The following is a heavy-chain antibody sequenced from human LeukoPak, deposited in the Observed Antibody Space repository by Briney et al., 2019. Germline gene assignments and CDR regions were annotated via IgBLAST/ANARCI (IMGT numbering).Heavy chain of an antibody. J-gene: IGHJ4*02. CDR2: INPNIGGT. CDR3: ATLGGSGSFDY. D-gene: IGHD3-10*01. CDR1: GYTFTGYY. V-gene: IGHV1-2*04. Sequence: GASVKVSCKASGYTFTGYYMHWVRQAPGQGLEWMGWINPNIGGTNYAQKFQGWVTMTRDTSISTAYMELSRLRSDDTAVYYCATLGGSGSFDYWGQGTLVTVSS.